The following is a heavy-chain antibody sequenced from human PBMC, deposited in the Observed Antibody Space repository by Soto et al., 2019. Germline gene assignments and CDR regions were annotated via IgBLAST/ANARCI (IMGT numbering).Heavy chain of an antibody. J-gene: IGHJ4*02. CDR3: ARGFGSSWFDY. CDR2: IIPIFGTT. V-gene: IGHV1-69*05. Sequence: SVKVSCKASGGTFSSYAISWVRQAPGQGLEWMGGIIPIFGTTNYAQKFQGRVTITTDKSISTAYMELSTLTLDDTAVYYCARGFGSSWFDYWGQGTLVTVSS. CDR1: GGTFSSYA. D-gene: IGHD3-10*01.